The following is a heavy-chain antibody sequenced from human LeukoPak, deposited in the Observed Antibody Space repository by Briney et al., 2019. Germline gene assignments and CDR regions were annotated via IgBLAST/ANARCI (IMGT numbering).Heavy chain of an antibody. CDR3: ARQGGGLEGNGGYYYWYFDL. Sequence: ASVKVSCKASGYTFKDHFIHWVRQAPGQGPEWMGQINPNIGGTNYAQKFQGRVTMTSDTSISTAYMELSSVTAADTAVYYCARQGGGLEGNGGYYYWYFDLWGRGTLVTVSS. CDR1: GYTFKDHF. D-gene: IGHD3-22*01. CDR2: INPNIGGT. V-gene: IGHV1-2*06. J-gene: IGHJ2*01.